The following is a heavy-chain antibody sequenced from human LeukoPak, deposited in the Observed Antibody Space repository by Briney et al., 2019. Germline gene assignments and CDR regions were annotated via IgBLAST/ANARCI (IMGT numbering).Heavy chain of an antibody. V-gene: IGHV1-8*01. J-gene: IGHJ5*02. D-gene: IGHD2-15*01. Sequence: GASVKVSCKASGYTFTSYDINWVRQATGQGLEWMGWMNPNSGNTGYAQKFQGRVTMTRNTSISTAYMKLSSLRSEDTAVYYCARGELGYCSGGSCYGGYNWFDPWGQGTLVTVSS. CDR3: ARGELGYCSGGSCYGGYNWFDP. CDR1: GYTFTSYD. CDR2: MNPNSGNT.